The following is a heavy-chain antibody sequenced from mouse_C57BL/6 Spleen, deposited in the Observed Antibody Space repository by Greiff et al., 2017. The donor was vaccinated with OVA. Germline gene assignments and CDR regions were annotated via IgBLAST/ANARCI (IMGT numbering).Heavy chain of an antibody. D-gene: IGHD2-4*01. CDR2: IYPGDGDT. Sequence: QVQLKESGAELVKPGASVKISCKASGYAFSSYWMNWVKQRPGKGLEWIGQIYPGDGDTNHNGKFKGKATLTADKSSSTAYMQLSSLTSEDSAVYFCARWEITKAMDYWGQGTSGTVSS. CDR1: GYAFSSYW. V-gene: IGHV1-80*01. J-gene: IGHJ4*01. CDR3: ARWEITKAMDY.